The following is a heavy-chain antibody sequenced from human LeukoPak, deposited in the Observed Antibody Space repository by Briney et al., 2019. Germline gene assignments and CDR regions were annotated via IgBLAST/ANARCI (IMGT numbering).Heavy chain of an antibody. V-gene: IGHV3-9*01. CDR3: AKDLGPGSMATSPGFDY. D-gene: IGHD5-24*01. CDR2: ISWNSGSI. CDR1: GFTFDDYA. Sequence: GGSLRLSCAASGFTFDDYAMHWVRQAPGKGLEWVSGISWNSGSIGYADSVKGRFTISRDDAKTSLYLQMNSLRAEDTALYYCAKDLGPGSMATSPGFDYWGQGTLVTVSS. J-gene: IGHJ4*02.